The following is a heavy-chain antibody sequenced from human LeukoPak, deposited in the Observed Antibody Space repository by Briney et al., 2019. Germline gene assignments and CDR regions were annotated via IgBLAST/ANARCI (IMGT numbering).Heavy chain of an antibody. D-gene: IGHD3-10*01. J-gene: IGHJ6*03. CDR3: TRVPFGSGNYYHYYYMDV. V-gene: IGHV4-38-2*02. Sequence: PSETLSLTCTVSGYSISTGHYWGWIRQPPGKGLEWIGSVYGSGSTYYNTSLKSRVTISVDTSKNQFSLTLNYVTVADTAVFFCTRVPFGSGNYYHYYYMDVWGKGTTVTVSS. CDR1: GYSISTGHY. CDR2: VYGSGST.